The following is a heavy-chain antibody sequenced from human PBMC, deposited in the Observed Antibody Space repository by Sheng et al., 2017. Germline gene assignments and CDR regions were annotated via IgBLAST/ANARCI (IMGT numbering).Heavy chain of an antibody. CDR1: GGTFSSYA. CDR2: IIPILGIA. D-gene: IGHD4-4*01. J-gene: IGHJ2*01. Sequence: QVQLVQSGAEVKKPGSSVKVSCKASGGTFSSYAISWVRQAPGQGLEWMGGIIPILGIANYAQKFQGRVTITADKSTSTAYMELSSLRSEDTAVYYCARVASMTTVTTAFWYFDLWGRGTLVTVSS. V-gene: IGHV1-69*04. CDR3: ARVASMTTVTTAFWYFDL.